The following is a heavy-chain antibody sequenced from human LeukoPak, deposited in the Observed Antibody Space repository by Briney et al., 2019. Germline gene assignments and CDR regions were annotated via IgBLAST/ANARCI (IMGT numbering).Heavy chain of an antibody. D-gene: IGHD1-1*01. CDR1: GGSISSYY. J-gene: IGHJ5*02. CDR2: IYYSGST. CDR3: ARWVGIRRGNWNDXXXWFDP. V-gene: IGHV4-59*08. Sequence: SETLSLTCTVSGGSISSYYWSWIRQPPGKGLEWIGYIYYSGSTNYNPSLKSRVTISVDTSKNQFSLKLSSVTAADTAVYYCARWVGIRRGNWNDXXXWFDPWGQGTLVTVSS.